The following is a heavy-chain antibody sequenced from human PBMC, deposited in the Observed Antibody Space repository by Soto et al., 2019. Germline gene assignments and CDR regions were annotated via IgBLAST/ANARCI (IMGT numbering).Heavy chain of an antibody. Sequence: PGGSLRLSCAVSGFTFDSYSMNWVRQAPGKGLEWVSYIDSSSSNKHYADSVKGRFTISRDNAKNALYLQMSSLIDEDTAVYYCARDDDSAMALNFDYWGQGT. V-gene: IGHV3-48*02. D-gene: IGHD5-18*01. J-gene: IGHJ4*02. CDR2: IDSSSSNK. CDR1: GFTFDSYS. CDR3: ARDDDSAMALNFDY.